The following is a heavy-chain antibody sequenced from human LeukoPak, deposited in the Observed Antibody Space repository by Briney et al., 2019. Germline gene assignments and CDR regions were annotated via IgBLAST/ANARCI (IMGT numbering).Heavy chain of an antibody. D-gene: IGHD6-19*01. CDR2: ISGSGGST. Sequence: GGTLRLSCSASGFTFSTYGMNWVRQAPGKGLEWVSAISGSGGSTYYADSVKGRFTISRDNSKHTLYLQMNSLRAEDTAVYYCAKDASGWYVYYFDYWGQGTLVTVSS. CDR1: GFTFSTYG. J-gene: IGHJ4*02. CDR3: AKDASGWYVYYFDY. V-gene: IGHV3-23*01.